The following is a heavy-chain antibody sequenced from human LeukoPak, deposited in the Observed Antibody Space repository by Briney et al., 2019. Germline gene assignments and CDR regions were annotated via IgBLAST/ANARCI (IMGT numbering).Heavy chain of an antibody. D-gene: IGHD3-10*01. CDR3: ARGGFGGSGSYTPLDYYYGMDV. CDR1: GGSISSGGYY. J-gene: IGHJ6*02. V-gene: IGHV4-30-2*01. CDR2: IYHSGST. Sequence: SQTLSLTCTVSGGSISSGGYYWSWIRQPPGKGLEWIGYIYHSGSTNYNPSLKSRVTISVDTSKNQFSLKLSSVTAADTAVYYCARGGFGGSGSYTPLDYYYGMDVWGQGTTVTVSS.